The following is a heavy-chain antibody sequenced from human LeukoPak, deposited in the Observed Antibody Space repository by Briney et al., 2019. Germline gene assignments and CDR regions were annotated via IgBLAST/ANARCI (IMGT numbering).Heavy chain of an antibody. CDR1: GYSFTSYW. CDR2: IYPGDSDT. Sequence: GESLKISCKGSGYSFTSYWIGWVRQMPGKGLEWMGIIYPGDSDTRYSPSFQGQVTISADKSISTAYLQWSSLKASDTAMYYCARQGSSGRSYYYYGMDVWGQGTTVTVSS. V-gene: IGHV5-51*01. J-gene: IGHJ6*02. CDR3: ARQGSSGRSYYYYGMDV. D-gene: IGHD6-19*01.